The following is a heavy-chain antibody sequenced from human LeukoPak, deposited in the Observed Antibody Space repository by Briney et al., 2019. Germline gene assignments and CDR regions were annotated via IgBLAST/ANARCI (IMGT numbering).Heavy chain of an antibody. CDR2: ISSNGGST. V-gene: IGHV3-64*01. CDR3: ARDALSVEMATILDY. D-gene: IGHD5-24*01. Sequence: GGSLRLSCAASGFTFSSYAMHWVRQAPGKGLEYVSAISSNGGSTYYANSVKGGFTISRDNSKNTLYLQMGSLRAEDMAVYYCARDALSVEMATILDYWGQGTLVTVSS. CDR1: GFTFSSYA. J-gene: IGHJ4*02.